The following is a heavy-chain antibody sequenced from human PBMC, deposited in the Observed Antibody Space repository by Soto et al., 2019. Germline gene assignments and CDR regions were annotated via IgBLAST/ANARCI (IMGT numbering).Heavy chain of an antibody. V-gene: IGHV4-59*02. D-gene: IGHD2-15*01. CDR1: VGSVRNSY. Sequence: PSETLSLTCAVPVGSVRNSYWSWIRQPPGKRLEWIGFIFHSGNAKYNPSLKIRVTISIDTSKSQFSLSLDSVTAADTAVYFCARAHAPTLPFDYWGLGTLVTVSS. CDR2: IFHSGNA. J-gene: IGHJ4*01. CDR3: ARAHAPTLPFDY.